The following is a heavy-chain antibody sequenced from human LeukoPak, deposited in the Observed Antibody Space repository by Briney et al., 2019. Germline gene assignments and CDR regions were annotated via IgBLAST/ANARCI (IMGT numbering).Heavy chain of an antibody. V-gene: IGHV3-21*01. CDR2: ISSSSSYI. J-gene: IGHJ3*02. CDR3: AREIAAAGHHDAFDI. D-gene: IGHD6-13*01. Sequence: PGGSLRLSCAASGFTFSSYSMNWVRQAPGKGLEWVSSISSSSSYIYYADSVKGRFTISRDNAKNSLYLQMNSLRAEDTAVYYCAREIAAAGHHDAFDIWGQGTMVTVSS. CDR1: GFTFSSYS.